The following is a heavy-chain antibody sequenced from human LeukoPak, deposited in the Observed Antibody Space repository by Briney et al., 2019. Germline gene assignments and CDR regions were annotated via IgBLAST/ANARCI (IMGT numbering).Heavy chain of an antibody. CDR3: AREGQDLDH. D-gene: IGHD2-15*01. J-gene: IGHJ4*02. CDR2: IKQDGSEK. V-gene: IGHV3-7*01. CDR1: AFIFSGHW. Sequence: GGSLRLSCEGSAFIFSGHWMNWVRQTPGKGLEWVANIKQDGSEKHYVDSVKGRFTISRDNAKNSLYLQMNSLRAEDTAVYYCAREGQDLDHWGQGTLVSVST.